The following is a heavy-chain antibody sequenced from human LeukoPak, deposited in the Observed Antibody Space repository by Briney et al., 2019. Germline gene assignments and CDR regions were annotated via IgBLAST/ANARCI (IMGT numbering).Heavy chain of an antibody. J-gene: IGHJ4*02. D-gene: IGHD5-24*01. CDR1: GGTFSSYA. Sequence: ASVKVSCKASGGTFSSYAISWVRQAPGQGLEWMGGIIPIFGTANYAQKFQGRVTITADESTSTAYVELSSLRSEDTAVYYCARAPTHMAAPFDYWGQGTLVTVSS. V-gene: IGHV1-69*13. CDR3: ARAPTHMAAPFDY. CDR2: IIPIFGTA.